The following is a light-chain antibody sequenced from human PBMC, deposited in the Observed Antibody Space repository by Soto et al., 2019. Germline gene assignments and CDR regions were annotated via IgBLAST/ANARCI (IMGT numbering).Light chain of an antibody. CDR3: FSYAGNSIYV. CDR2: AST. J-gene: IGLJ1*01. Sequence: QSVLTQPPSVSGAPGQRVTISCSGNSSNIGAGFDVHWYQQLPGAAPKLLIYASTNRPSGVPDRFSGSKSGNTASLTISGLQAEDEADYYCFSYAGNSIYVFGTGTKLTVL. V-gene: IGLV1-40*01. CDR1: SSNIGAGFD.